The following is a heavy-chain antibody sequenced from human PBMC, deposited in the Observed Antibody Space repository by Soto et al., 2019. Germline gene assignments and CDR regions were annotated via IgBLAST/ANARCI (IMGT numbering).Heavy chain of an antibody. CDR2: IIPIFGTA. CDR1: RGPFRRYA. CDR3: PLRCSSYYYYRVY. Sequence: ASVKVSCKASRGPFRRYAISRVRQPPGQGLESMGGIIPIFGTANYAQMFPGRATIPADESTSEAYMELRRLTTADKPVYYCPLRCSSYYYYRVYWGPGTLVTAYS. J-gene: IGHJ4*02. D-gene: IGHD3-22*01. V-gene: IGHV1-69*13.